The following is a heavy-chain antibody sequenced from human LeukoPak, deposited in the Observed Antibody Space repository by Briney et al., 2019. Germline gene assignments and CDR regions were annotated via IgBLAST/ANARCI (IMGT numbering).Heavy chain of an antibody. CDR2: ISWDGGST. J-gene: IGHJ4*02. CDR3: ARNMAGAAAGTLDY. CDR1: GFTFNDYT. Sequence: PGGSLRLSCAASGFTFNDYTMNWVRQVLGKGLEWVSLISWDGGSTSYVDSVRGRFTISRDNSKNSLYLQMNSLKTEDTALYYCARNMAGAAAGTLDYWGLGTLVTVSS. D-gene: IGHD6-13*01. V-gene: IGHV3-43*01.